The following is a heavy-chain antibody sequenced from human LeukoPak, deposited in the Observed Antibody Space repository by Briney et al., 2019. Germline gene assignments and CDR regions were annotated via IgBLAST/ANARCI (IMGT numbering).Heavy chain of an antibody. CDR1: GFTFSSYA. CDR2: ISGSGGST. CDR3: AKQSRSSGWYPIDY. Sequence: GGSLRLSCAASGFTFSSYAMSWVRQAPGKGLEWVSAISGSGGSTYYADSVKGRFTISRDNSKNTLCLQMNNLRAEDTAVYYCAKQSRSSGWYPIDYWGQGTLVTVSS. J-gene: IGHJ4*02. D-gene: IGHD6-19*01. V-gene: IGHV3-23*01.